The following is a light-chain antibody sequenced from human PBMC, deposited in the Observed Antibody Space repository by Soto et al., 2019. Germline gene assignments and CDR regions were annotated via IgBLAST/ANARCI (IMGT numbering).Light chain of an antibody. CDR2: DVS. J-gene: IGLJ2*01. CDR1: SSDVGGYNY. Sequence: QSALTQPASVSGSPGQSITISCTGTSSDVGGYNYVSWYQQHPGYAPKLMIYDVSNRPSGVSIRFSGSKSRNTASLTISGLQAEDEADYYCISYTSSSPYVVFGGGTKLTVL. V-gene: IGLV2-14*01. CDR3: ISYTSSSPYVV.